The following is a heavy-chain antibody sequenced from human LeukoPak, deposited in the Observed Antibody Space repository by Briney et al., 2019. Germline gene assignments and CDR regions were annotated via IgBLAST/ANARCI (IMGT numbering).Heavy chain of an antibody. V-gene: IGHV1-69*13. Sequence: ASVKVSCKASGGTFSSYAISWVRQAPGQGLEWMGGIIPIFGTANYAQKFQGRVAITADESTSTAYMELSSLRSEDTAVYYCARAWWNYVRTFDYWGQGTLVTVSS. CDR1: GGTFSSYA. D-gene: IGHD1-7*01. CDR2: IIPIFGTA. CDR3: ARAWWNYVRTFDY. J-gene: IGHJ4*02.